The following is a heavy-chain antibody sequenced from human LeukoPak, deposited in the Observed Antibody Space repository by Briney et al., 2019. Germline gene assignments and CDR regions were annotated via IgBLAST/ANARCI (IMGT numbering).Heavy chain of an antibody. J-gene: IGHJ6*02. V-gene: IGHV1-18*01. CDR2: ISAYNGNT. CDR3: ARENSWIQLWSSVYGMDV. Sequence: ASVKVSCKASGYTFTSYGISWVRQAPGQGLEWMGWISAYNGNTNYAQKLQGRVTMTTDTSTSTAYMELRSLRSDDTAVYYCARENSWIQLWSSVYGMDVWGQGTTVTVSS. D-gene: IGHD5-18*01. CDR1: GYTFTSYG.